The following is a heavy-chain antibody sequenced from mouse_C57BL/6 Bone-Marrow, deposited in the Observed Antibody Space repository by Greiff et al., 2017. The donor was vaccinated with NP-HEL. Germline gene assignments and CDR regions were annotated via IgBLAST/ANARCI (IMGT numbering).Heavy chain of an antibody. CDR1: GYTFTEYT. J-gene: IGHJ1*03. D-gene: IGHD1-1*01. V-gene: IGHV1-62-2*01. CDR2: FYPGSGSI. Sequence: VQRVESGAELVKPGASVKLSCKASGYTFTEYTIHWVKQRSGQGLEWIGWFYPGSGSIKYNEKFKDKATLTADKSSSTVYMELSRLTSEDSAVYFCARHADYYGPPEGYFDVWGTGTTVTVSS. CDR3: ARHADYYGPPEGYFDV.